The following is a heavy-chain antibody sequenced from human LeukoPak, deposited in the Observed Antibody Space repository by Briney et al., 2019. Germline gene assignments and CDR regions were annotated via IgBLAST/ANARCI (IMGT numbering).Heavy chain of an antibody. CDR3: ARDLGGGFVHGMDV. CDR2: ISSSGSTR. Sequence: GGSLRLSCAASGFSFSSYEFNWVRQAPGKGLEWISYISSSGSTRYYADSVKGRFTTSRDNAKNSLNLQMNSLRAEDTAVYYCARDLGGGFVHGMDVLGQGTTVTVSS. CDR1: GFSFSSYE. V-gene: IGHV3-48*03. J-gene: IGHJ6*02. D-gene: IGHD2-8*01.